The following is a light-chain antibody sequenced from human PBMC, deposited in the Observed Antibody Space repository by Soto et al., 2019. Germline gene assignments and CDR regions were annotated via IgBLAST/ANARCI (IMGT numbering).Light chain of an antibody. Sequence: EIVMTQSPATLSVSPGESATLSCRASQSISSELAWYQQKPGQPPRLLIYGASTRATGVPARFTGSGSGSDFTLTISGLQSEDFAVYSCQQGHNWTLTFGPGTSLEI. V-gene: IGKV3-15*01. CDR1: QSISSE. CDR3: QQGHNWTLT. CDR2: GAS. J-gene: IGKJ2*01.